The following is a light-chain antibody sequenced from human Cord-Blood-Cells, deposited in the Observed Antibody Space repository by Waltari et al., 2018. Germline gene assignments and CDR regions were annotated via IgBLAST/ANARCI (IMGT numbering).Light chain of an antibody. CDR2: AAS. CDR1: QGISRY. Sequence: AIRMTQSPSSFSASTGDRVTITCRASQGISRYLAWYQQKPGKAPKPLIYAASTLQSGVPSRFSGSGSGTDFTLTISCLQSEDFATYYCQQYYSYPRTFGQGTKVEIK. V-gene: IGKV1-8*01. CDR3: QQYYSYPRT. J-gene: IGKJ1*01.